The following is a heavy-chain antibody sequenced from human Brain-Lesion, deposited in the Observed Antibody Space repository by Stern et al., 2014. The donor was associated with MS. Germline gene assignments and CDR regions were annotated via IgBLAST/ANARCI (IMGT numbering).Heavy chain of an antibody. D-gene: IGHD3-16*01. CDR2: IDGTSSAT. Sequence: EDQLVESGGDLVQPGGSLRLSCTASGFTFSTYEMNWVRQAPGKGLEWLSYIDGTSSATLYADSVRGRFTISRDNAKNSLYLQMNSLRAEDTAVFYCARGKTGDGDALDSWGQGTLVTVSS. J-gene: IGHJ4*02. V-gene: IGHV3-48*03. CDR1: GFTFSTYE. CDR3: ARGKTGDGDALDS.